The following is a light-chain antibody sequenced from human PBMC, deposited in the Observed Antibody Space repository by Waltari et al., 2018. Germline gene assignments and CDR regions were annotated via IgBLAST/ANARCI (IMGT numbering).Light chain of an antibody. CDR3: SSYSSTNTLAVV. J-gene: IGLJ3*02. CDR1: TSDIGAYDY. V-gene: IGLV2-14*03. Sequence: QSALTQPASVSGSPGQSITISCTGTTSDIGAYDYVSWYQQHPGKAPKLIIYDVSNRPSGISVRFSGSKSVNTASLTISGLQAEDEGYYYCSSYSSTNTLAVVFGGGTKLTVL. CDR2: DVS.